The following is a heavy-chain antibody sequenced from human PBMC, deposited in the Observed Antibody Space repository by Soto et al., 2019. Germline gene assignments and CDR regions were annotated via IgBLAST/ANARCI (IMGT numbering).Heavy chain of an antibody. V-gene: IGHV3-23*01. J-gene: IGHJ4*02. CDR2: IGGSGVDT. CDR3: AKSWGPGSFFDY. D-gene: IGHD3-10*01. Sequence: EVQLLESGGGLVQPGGSLRLSCAASGFTFSSYVMSWVRQAPGKGLEWVSAIGGSGVDTYYADSVKGRFTISRDNSKNTLYLQMISLRAEDMAVYYCAKSWGPGSFFDYWGQGTLVTVSS. CDR1: GFTFSSYV.